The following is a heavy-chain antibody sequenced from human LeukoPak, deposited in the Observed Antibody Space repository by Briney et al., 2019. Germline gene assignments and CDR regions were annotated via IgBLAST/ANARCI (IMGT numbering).Heavy chain of an antibody. V-gene: IGHV3-7*01. CDR1: RLAERKDW. CDR3: ASTFPYCSEDNCAL. Sequence: PGGSVRLSRVISRLAERKDWITWVRPAPGKGLEWVANRHPDGVSAQNYVDSVKGQFTISRDNAKNSLYLQMNNLRADDTAVYYCASTFPYCSEDNCALGGQGTLVTVSS. D-gene: IGHD2-15*01. CDR2: RHPDGVSAQ. J-gene: IGHJ1*01.